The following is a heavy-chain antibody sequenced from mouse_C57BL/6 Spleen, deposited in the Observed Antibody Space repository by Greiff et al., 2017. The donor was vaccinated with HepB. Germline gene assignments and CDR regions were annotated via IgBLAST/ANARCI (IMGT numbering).Heavy chain of an antibody. D-gene: IGHD2-3*01. V-gene: IGHV3-6*01. CDR1: GYSITSGYY. Sequence: EVQRVESGPGLVKPSQSLSLTCSVTGYSITSGYYWNWIRQFPGNKLEWMGYISYDGSNNYNPSLKNRISITRDTSKNQFFLKLNSVTTEDTATYYCARDLGWLLFDYWGQGTTLTVSS. J-gene: IGHJ2*01. CDR3: ARDLGWLLFDY. CDR2: ISYDGSN.